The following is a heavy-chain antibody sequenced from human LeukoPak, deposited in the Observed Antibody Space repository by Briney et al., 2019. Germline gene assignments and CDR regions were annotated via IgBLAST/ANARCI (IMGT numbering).Heavy chain of an antibody. V-gene: IGHV3-33*08. CDR2: IWYDGSNK. CDR1: GFTFSSYG. Sequence: GGSMRLSCGASGFTFSSYGMHWVRQAPGKGLEWVAVIWYDGSNKYYADSVKGRFTISRDNSKNTLYLQMNSLRAEDTAVYYCARGAYYDILTGYYKGAFDIWGQGTMVTVSS. CDR3: ARGAYYDILTGYYKGAFDI. J-gene: IGHJ3*02. D-gene: IGHD3-9*01.